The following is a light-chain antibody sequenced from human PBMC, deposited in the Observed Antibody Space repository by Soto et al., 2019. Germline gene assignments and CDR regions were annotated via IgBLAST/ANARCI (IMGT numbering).Light chain of an antibody. CDR2: GNS. J-gene: IGLJ1*01. CDR3: QSYDSSPSKV. CDR1: SSNIGAGYD. Sequence: QPVLTQPPSVSGAPGQRVTISCTGSSSNIGAGYDVHWYQQLPGTAPKLLIYGNSNRPSGVPDRFSGSKSGTSASLAITGLQAEDEADYYCQSYDSSPSKVFGTGTKLTVL. V-gene: IGLV1-40*01.